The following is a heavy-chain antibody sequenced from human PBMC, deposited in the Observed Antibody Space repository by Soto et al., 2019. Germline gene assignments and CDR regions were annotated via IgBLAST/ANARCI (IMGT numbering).Heavy chain of an antibody. V-gene: IGHV1-69*13. J-gene: IGHJ6*02. CDR3: AREARAAGQIYGMDV. D-gene: IGHD6-13*01. Sequence: SVKVSCKASGYNFTSYGISWVRQPTGQGLEWMGWIIPISGTANYAQKFQGRVTITADESTSTAYMELSSLRPEATAVYYCAREARAAGQIYGMDVWG. CDR1: GYNFTSYG. CDR2: IIPISGTA.